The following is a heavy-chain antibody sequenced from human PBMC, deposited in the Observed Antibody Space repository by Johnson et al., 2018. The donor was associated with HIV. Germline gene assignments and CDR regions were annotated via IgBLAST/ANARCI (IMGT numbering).Heavy chain of an antibody. CDR2: ISYDGSNK. CDR3: ARGAPWSGSDAFDI. D-gene: IGHD3-3*01. V-gene: IGHV3-30-3*01. Sequence: QVQLVESGGGVVQPGRSLRLSCAASGFTFSSYWMSWVRQAPGKGLEWVALISYDGSNKYYADSVKGRFTISRDNSKNTLYLQMNSLRAEDTAVYYCARGAPWSGSDAFDIWGQGTMVTVSS. CDR1: GFTFSSYW. J-gene: IGHJ3*02.